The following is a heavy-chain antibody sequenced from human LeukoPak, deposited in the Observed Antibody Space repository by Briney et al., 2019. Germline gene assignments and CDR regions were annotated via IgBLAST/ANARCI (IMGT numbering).Heavy chain of an antibody. CDR3: ARDPYYPTFYGMDV. V-gene: IGHV3-48*04. CDR2: ISSSSSTI. J-gene: IGHJ6*02. D-gene: IGHD3-22*01. Sequence: GGSLRLSCAASGFTFSSYSMNWVRQAPGKGLEWVSYISSSSSTIYYADSVKGRFTISRDNAKNSLYLQMNSLRAEDTAVYYCARDPYYPTFYGMDVWGQGTTVTVSS. CDR1: GFTFSSYS.